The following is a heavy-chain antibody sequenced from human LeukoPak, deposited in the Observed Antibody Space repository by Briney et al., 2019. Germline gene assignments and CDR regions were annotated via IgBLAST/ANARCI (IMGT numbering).Heavy chain of an antibody. CDR1: GGSFRGYY. V-gene: IGHV4-34*01. D-gene: IGHD2-2*01. CDR3: AREYCSSTSCYGPRRYFDY. J-gene: IGHJ4*02. CDR2: INHSGST. Sequence: SETLSLTCAVYGGSFRGYYWSWIRQPPGKGLEGSGEINHSGSTNYNPSLKSRVTISVDTSKNQFSLKLSSVTAADTAVYYCAREYCSSTSCYGPRRYFDYWGQGTLVTVSS.